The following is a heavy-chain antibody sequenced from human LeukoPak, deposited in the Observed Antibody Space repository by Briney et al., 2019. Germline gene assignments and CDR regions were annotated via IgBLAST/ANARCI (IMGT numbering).Heavy chain of an antibody. V-gene: IGHV3-23*01. Sequence: GGSLRLSCAASGFTFSDYAMSWVRQAPGKGLEWVSSISESRDDTDNADSVKGRFTTSRDNSNNTLYLQINSLRTEDTAVYYCARDYPGDSMLWEDYFDYWGQGTLVTVSS. CDR2: ISESRDDT. CDR3: ARDYPGDSMLWEDYFDY. CDR1: GFTFSDYA. D-gene: IGHD3-10*02. J-gene: IGHJ4*02.